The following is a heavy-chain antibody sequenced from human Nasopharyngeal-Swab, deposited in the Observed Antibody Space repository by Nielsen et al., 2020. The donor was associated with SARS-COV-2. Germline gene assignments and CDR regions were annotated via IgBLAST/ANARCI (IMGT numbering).Heavy chain of an antibody. CDR1: GFTFSDYY. CDR3: ARAGKIQLWFNSLYYFDY. V-gene: IGHV3-11*01. Sequence: GESLKISCAASGFTFSDYYMSWIRQAPGKGLEWVSYISSSGSTIYYADSVKGRFTISRDNAKNSLYLQMNSLRAEDTAVYYCARAGKIQLWFNSLYYFDYWGQGTLVTVSS. D-gene: IGHD5-18*01. CDR2: ISSSGSTI. J-gene: IGHJ4*02.